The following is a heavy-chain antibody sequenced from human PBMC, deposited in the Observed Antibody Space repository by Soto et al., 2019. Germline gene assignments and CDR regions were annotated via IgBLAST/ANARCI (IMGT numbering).Heavy chain of an antibody. CDR2: ISSSSSYI. V-gene: IGHV3-21*01. CDR1: GFIFSDYS. CDR3: ARDGKRIAAARAFAY. J-gene: IGHJ4*02. Sequence: EVRLVESGGGLVKPGGSLRLSCAASGFIFSDYSMNWVRQAPGKGLEWVSSISSSSSYIYYADSVKGRFTISRDNAKNSLFLQVNSLRAEDTAVYYCARDGKRIAAARAFAYWGQGTLVTVSS. D-gene: IGHD6-13*01.